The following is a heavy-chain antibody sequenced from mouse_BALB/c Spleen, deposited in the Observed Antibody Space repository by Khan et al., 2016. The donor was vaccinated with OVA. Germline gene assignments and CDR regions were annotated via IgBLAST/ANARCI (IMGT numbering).Heavy chain of an antibody. CDR3: ARQPYYHDNVMDY. CDR1: GFSLTNYG. V-gene: IGHV2-6-1*01. J-gene: IGHJ4*01. Sequence: VQLQESGPGLVAPSQSLSITCPISGFSLTNYGVHWVRQPPGKGLEWLVVIWSDGSTTYNSALKSRLTISKDNSKSQVFLKMNRLQTDDTAMYCGARQPYYHDNVMDYWGQGTSVTVSS. D-gene: IGHD2-10*01. CDR2: IWSDGST.